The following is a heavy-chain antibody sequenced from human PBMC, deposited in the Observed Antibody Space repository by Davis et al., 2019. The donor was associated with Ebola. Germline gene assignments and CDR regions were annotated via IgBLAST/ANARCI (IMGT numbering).Heavy chain of an antibody. J-gene: IGHJ4*01. CDR1: GFIFSSFA. CDR3: ARDGLAAGGVTMKCLDY. D-gene: IGHD3-22*01. CDR2: ISYAGINK. Sequence: GESLKISCEASGFIFSSFAMHWVRQAPGKGLQWVAVISYAGINKNYGDSVKGRFTISRDNSKNTLYLQMNSLRDEDTAVYYCARDGLAAGGVTMKCLDYWGHGALVTVSS. V-gene: IGHV3-30*14.